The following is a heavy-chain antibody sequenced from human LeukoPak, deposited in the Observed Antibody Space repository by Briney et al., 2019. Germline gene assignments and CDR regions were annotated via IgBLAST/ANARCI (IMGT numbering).Heavy chain of an antibody. D-gene: IGHD6-25*01. CDR1: GYSISSGYY. CDR3: ARHFFVGSEDAFDI. J-gene: IGHJ3*02. V-gene: IGHV4-38-2*02. Sequence: SETLSLTCTVSGYSISSGYYWGWIRQPPGKGLEWIGSIYHSGSTYYNPSLKSRVTISVDTSKNQFSLKVTSVTAADTAVYYCARHFFVGSEDAFDIWGQGTMVTVSS. CDR2: IYHSGST.